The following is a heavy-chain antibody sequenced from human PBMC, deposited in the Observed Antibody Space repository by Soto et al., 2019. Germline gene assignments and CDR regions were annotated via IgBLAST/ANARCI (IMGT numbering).Heavy chain of an antibody. CDR2: IYSGGST. J-gene: IGHJ4*02. Sequence: PGGSLRLSCAASGFTVSSNYMSWVRQAPGKGLEWVSVIYSGGSTYSADSVKGRFTISRDNSKNTLYLQMSSLRSEDTAVYHCAKFWGPVTAAVDDYLGQGTLVTGSS. CDR3: AKFWGPVTAAVDDY. V-gene: IGHV3-66*02. CDR1: GFTVSSNY. D-gene: IGHD6-13*01.